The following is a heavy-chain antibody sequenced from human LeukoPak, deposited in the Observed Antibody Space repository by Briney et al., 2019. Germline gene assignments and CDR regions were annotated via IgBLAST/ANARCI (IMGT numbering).Heavy chain of an antibody. V-gene: IGHV4-34*01. D-gene: IGHD2-15*01. CDR2: INHSGST. Sequence: PSETLSLTCAVYGRSFSGYYWSWIRQPPGKGLEWIGEINHSGSTNHNPSLKSRVTISVDTSKTQFSLKLSSGTAAETAVYYCARVVVVVAATSGWFDPWGQGTLVTVSS. CDR1: GRSFSGYY. J-gene: IGHJ5*02. CDR3: ARVVVVVAATSGWFDP.